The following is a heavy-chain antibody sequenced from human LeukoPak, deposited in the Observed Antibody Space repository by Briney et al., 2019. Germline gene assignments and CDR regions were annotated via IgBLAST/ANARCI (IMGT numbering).Heavy chain of an antibody. CDR1: GYTFTSYG. J-gene: IGHJ4*02. V-gene: IGHV1-18*01. CDR2: ISAYNGNT. Sequence: ASVKVSCKASGYTFTSYGISWVRQAPGQGLEWEGWISAYNGNTNYAQKLQGRVTMTTDTSTSTAYMELRSLRSDDTAVYYCARVSCSSTSCYSAFDYWGQGTLVTVSS. CDR3: ARVSCSSTSCYSAFDY. D-gene: IGHD2-2*01.